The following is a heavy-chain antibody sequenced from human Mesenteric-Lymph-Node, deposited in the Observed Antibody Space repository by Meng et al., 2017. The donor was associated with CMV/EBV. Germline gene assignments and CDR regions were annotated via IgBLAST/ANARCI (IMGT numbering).Heavy chain of an antibody. V-gene: IGHV3-66*02. D-gene: IGHD5-12*01. Sequence: GESLKISCAASGLTVSNTYMTWVRQAPGRGLNWVSVIYRDGKTYYADSVKGRFTISRDNSKNTVSLQMSSLRAEDTAVYYCATPLGYGAYDGSPDSWGQGTLVTVPQ. CDR2: IYRDGKT. J-gene: IGHJ5*01. CDR3: ATPLGYGAYDGSPDS. CDR1: GLTVSNTY.